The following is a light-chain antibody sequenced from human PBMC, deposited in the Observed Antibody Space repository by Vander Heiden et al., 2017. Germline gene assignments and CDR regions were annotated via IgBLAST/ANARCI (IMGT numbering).Light chain of an antibody. Sequence: PSTLAAAVGDRVTVTCRASQTIRKSLNWYQQKPGTAPRLLLYASSTLQSGVPSRFSGGGSGTDFTLTISDLQPEDFATYYCQQSYTTPRTFGQGTKVEI. J-gene: IGKJ2*01. CDR3: QQSYTTPRT. CDR2: ASS. CDR1: QTIRKS. V-gene: IGKV1-39*01.